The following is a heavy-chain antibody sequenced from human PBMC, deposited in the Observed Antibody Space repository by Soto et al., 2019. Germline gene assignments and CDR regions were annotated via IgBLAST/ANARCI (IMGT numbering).Heavy chain of an antibody. Sequence: QVQLVQSGAEVKKPGASVKVSCKASGYTFTSYGISWVRQAPGQGLEWMGWISAYNGNTNYAQKLQGRVTMTTDTSXXTAYMELRRLRSDATAVYYCARDPRLGVATIPLDYWGQGTLVTVSS. CDR2: ISAYNGNT. D-gene: IGHD5-12*01. CDR3: ARDPRLGVATIPLDY. V-gene: IGHV1-18*01. CDR1: GYTFTSYG. J-gene: IGHJ4*02.